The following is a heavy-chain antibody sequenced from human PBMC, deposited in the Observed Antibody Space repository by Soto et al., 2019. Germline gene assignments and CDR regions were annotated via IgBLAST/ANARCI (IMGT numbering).Heavy chain of an antibody. Sequence: EVQLVESGGGLVQPGGSLRLSCAASGFTFSSYAMQWVRQAPGKGLEYVSAISSNGGSTYYANSVKGRFTISRDNSKNTLYLQMGSLRAEDMAVYYCARDRGYCSSTSCYSGGTFDYWGQGTLVTVSS. CDR1: GFTFSSYA. CDR3: ARDRGYCSSTSCYSGGTFDY. D-gene: IGHD2-2*02. CDR2: ISSNGGST. J-gene: IGHJ4*02. V-gene: IGHV3-64*01.